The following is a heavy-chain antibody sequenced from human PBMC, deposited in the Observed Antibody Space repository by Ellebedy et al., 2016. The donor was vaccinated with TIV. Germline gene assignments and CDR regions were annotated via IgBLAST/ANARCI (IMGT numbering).Heavy chain of an antibody. CDR2: ISWDSGNT. Sequence: GESLKISCAASGFTFGDYAMHWVRQVPGKGLEWVSLISWDSGNTYYAYSVKGRFTISRENSKNSLYLQMNSLRVEGTDLYYCAKGAGAAIGKGYIDDWGQGTLVTVSS. V-gene: IGHV3-43D*03. CDR1: GFTFGDYA. CDR3: AKGAGAAIGKGYIDD. D-gene: IGHD6-13*01. J-gene: IGHJ4*02.